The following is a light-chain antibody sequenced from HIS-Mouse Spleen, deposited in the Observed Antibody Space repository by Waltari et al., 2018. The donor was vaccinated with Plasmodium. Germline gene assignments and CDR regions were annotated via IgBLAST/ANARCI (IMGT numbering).Light chain of an antibody. CDR1: QSVSSSY. V-gene: IGKV3D-7*01. CDR3: QQDYNLPYT. J-gene: IGKJ2*01. Sequence: EIVMTQSPATLSLSPGERATLSCRASQSVSSSYLSWYQQKPCQAPRLLIYGASSRATGIPARFMGSGSGTDFTLTISSLQPEDFAVYYCQQDYNLPYTFGQGTKLEIK. CDR2: GAS.